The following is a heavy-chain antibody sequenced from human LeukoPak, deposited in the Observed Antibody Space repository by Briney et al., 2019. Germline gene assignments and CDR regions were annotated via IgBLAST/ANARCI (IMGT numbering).Heavy chain of an antibody. Sequence: ASVKVSFKASGYTFTSYYMHWVRQAPGQGVEGMGIINPSGGSTSYTQKFQGRVTMTRDTSTSTVYMELSSLRSEDTAAYYCARDTKNCGGDCSPGYFDYWGQGTLVTVSS. J-gene: IGHJ4*02. CDR1: GYTFTSYY. V-gene: IGHV1-46*01. CDR3: ARDTKNCGGDCSPGYFDY. CDR2: INPSGGST. D-gene: IGHD2-21*02.